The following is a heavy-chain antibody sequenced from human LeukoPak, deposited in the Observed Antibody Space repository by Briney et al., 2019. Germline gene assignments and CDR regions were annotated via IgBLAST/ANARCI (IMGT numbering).Heavy chain of an antibody. CDR3: ASVGYYDSRENYYFDY. CDR1: GGSISTYY. J-gene: IGHJ4*02. CDR2: THYSGST. V-gene: IGHV4-59*01. Sequence: SETLSLTCTVSGGSISTYYWMWIRQPPGKGLEWIGCTHYSGSTNYNPSLKSRVTMSVDTSKNLFSLKLSSVTAADTAVYYCASVGYYDSRENYYFDYWGQGTLVTVSS. D-gene: IGHD3-22*01.